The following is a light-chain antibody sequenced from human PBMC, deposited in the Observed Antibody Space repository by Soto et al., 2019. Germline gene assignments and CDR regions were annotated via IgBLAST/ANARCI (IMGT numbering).Light chain of an antibody. V-gene: IGLV2-8*01. CDR3: SSYAGATRWV. Sequence: QSVLRQPPPASRSPGQSVTISCTGTSSAVGAYNYVSWFQQHPGKPPKLMIHEVSERPSGVPDRFSGSKSGNTASLTVSGLQAEDEADYYCSSYAGATRWVFGTGTKVTVL. CDR2: EVS. CDR1: SSAVGAYNY. J-gene: IGLJ1*01.